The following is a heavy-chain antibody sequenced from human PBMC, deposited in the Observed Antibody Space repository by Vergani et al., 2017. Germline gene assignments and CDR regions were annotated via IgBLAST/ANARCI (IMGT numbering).Heavy chain of an antibody. J-gene: IGHJ6*02. CDR3: ARELFSSWYEGPYGMDV. CDR1: GFTVSSNY. V-gene: IGHV3-53*01. D-gene: IGHD6-13*01. Sequence: VQLVESGGGVVQPGGSLRLSCAASGFTVSSNYMSWVRQAPGKGLEWVSVIYSGGSTYYADSVKGRFTISRDNSKNTLYLQMNSLRAEDTAVYYCARELFSSWYEGPYGMDVWGQGTTVTVSS. CDR2: IYSGGST.